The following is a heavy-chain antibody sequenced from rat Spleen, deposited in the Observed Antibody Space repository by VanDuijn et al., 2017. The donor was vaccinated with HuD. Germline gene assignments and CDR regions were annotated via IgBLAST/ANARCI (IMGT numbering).Heavy chain of an antibody. D-gene: IGHD1-12*01. CDR1: GFTFSNYG. Sequence: EVQLVESGGGLVQPGRSLKLSCAVSGFTFSNYGMAWVRQAPTKGLEWVASITNSGDFTYYRDSVKGRFTISRDNAKSTLYLQMDSLRSEDTATYYCTTVRSAGFTIPFAWWGQGTLVTVSS. CDR3: TTVRSAGFTIPFAW. CDR2: ITNSGDFT. J-gene: IGHJ3*01. V-gene: IGHV5-27*01.